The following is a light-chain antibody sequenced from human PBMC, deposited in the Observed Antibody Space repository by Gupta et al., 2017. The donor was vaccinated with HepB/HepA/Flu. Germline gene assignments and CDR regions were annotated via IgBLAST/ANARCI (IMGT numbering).Light chain of an antibody. CDR3: QAWDSSTGVV. J-gene: IGLJ2*01. CDR1: KLGNKY. CDR2: QDT. V-gene: IGLV3-1*01. Sequence: SYELTQPPSLSVSAGQTASITCSGDKLGNKYASWYQQKPGQSPVLVIYQDTKRPSGIPERFSGSNSGNTATLTISGTQTMDEADYYCQAWDSSTGVVFGGGTKLTVL.